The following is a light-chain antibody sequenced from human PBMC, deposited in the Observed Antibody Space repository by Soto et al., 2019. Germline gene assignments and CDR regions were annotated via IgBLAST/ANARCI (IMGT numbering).Light chain of an antibody. V-gene: IGLV2-14*01. CDR3: CSFTSGNTAYV. Sequence: QSALTQPGSVSGSPGQSITISCTGTSSDIGGYNYVSWYQQHPGKAPKLMIYEVTNRPSGVSTRFSGSKSGNTASLTISWLQAEDDADYYCCSFTSGNTAYVFGTGTKLTVL. CDR2: EVT. J-gene: IGLJ1*01. CDR1: SSDIGGYNY.